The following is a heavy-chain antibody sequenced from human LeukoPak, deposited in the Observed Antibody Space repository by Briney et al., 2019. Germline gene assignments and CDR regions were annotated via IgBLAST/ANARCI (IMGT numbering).Heavy chain of an antibody. J-gene: IGHJ3*02. V-gene: IGHV1-46*01. Sequence: ASVKVSCKASGYTFTSYYMHWVRQAPGQGLEWMGIINPSGGGTSYAQKFQGRVTMTRDMSTSTVYMELSSLRSEDTAVYYCARVIGHDAFDIWGQGTMVTVSS. CDR1: GYTFTSYY. CDR2: INPSGGGT. CDR3: ARVIGHDAFDI. D-gene: IGHD2-21*01.